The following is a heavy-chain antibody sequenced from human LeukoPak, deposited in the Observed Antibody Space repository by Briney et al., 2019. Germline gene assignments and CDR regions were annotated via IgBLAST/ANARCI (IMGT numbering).Heavy chain of an antibody. Sequence: GGSLGLSCAASGFTFSRSSMSWVRQAPGKGLEWVSSITGSSSYIYYADSVKGRFTISRDNAEKSVYLQMNSLRAEDTAVYYCAKDVSPPYYDFWSGYYIFDYWGQGTLVTVSS. J-gene: IGHJ4*02. D-gene: IGHD3-3*01. V-gene: IGHV3-21*01. CDR1: GFTFSRSS. CDR3: AKDVSPPYYDFWSGYYIFDY. CDR2: ITGSSSYI.